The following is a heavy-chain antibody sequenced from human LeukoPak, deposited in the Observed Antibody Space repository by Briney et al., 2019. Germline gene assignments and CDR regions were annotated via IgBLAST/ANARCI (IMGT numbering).Heavy chain of an antibody. Sequence: GGSLRLSCAAPGFTFSHYGMHWVRQAPGKGLEWVAVIWNDGTNRYYGESVKGRFTISRDDSKNTVYLQMNGLRAGDTAVYYCAKDAQRGFDYSNSLEYWGQGTLVTVSS. CDR2: IWNDGTNR. CDR1: GFTFSHYG. V-gene: IGHV3-33*06. J-gene: IGHJ4*02. CDR3: AKDAQRGFDYSNSLEY. D-gene: IGHD4-11*01.